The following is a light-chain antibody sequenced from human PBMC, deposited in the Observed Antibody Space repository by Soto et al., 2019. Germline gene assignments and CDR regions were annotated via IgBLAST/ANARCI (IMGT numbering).Light chain of an antibody. CDR3: QSYDSSLSAL. J-gene: IGLJ3*02. V-gene: IGLV1-40*01. CDR1: SSNIGAGYD. Sequence: QPVLTQPPSVSGAPGQRVTISCTGSSSNIGAGYDVPWYQQLPGTAPKLLIYXXSXRPSXXXXRFSGSKAGTSASLAITGLQAEDXADYYCQSYDSSLSALFGGGTKLTVL. CDR2: XXS.